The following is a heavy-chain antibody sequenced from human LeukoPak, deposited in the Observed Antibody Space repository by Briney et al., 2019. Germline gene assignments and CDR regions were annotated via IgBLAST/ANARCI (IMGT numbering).Heavy chain of an antibody. D-gene: IGHD6-13*01. J-gene: IGHJ5*02. V-gene: IGHV3-21*01. CDR3: ARDGYSSRNWFDP. CDR1: GFTLSSYS. CDR2: ISSSGSYI. Sequence: GGSLRLSCAASGFTLSSYSMNWVRQAPGKGLEWVSSISSSGSYIYYADSVKGRFAISRDNAKNSLYLQMNSLRVEDTAVYYCARDGYSSRNWFDPWGQGTLVTVSS.